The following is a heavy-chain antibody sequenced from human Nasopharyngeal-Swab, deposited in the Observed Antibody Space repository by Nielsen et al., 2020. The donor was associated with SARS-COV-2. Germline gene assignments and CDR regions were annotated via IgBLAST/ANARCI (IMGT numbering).Heavy chain of an antibody. Sequence: GGSLRLSCTASGFTFGDYAMSWVRQAPGKGLAWVGFIRSKAYGGTTEYAASVKGRFTISRDDSKSIAYLQMNSLKTEDTAVYYCTRENFWSGYSNYWGQGTLVTVSS. J-gene: IGHJ4*02. CDR1: GFTFGDYA. CDR2: IRSKAYGGTT. D-gene: IGHD3-3*01. CDR3: TRENFWSGYSNY. V-gene: IGHV3-49*04.